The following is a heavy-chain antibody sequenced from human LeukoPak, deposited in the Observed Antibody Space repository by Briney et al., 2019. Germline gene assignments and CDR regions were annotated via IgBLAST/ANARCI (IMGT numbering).Heavy chain of an antibody. Sequence: GRSLRLSCAASGFTFSSFGMHWVRQAPGKGLEWVAVIWFDGSDKYCADSVRGRFTISRDNSKNTLYLQMNSLRVEDTAVYYCARDFRNSHRLDIWGQGTLVTVSS. CDR2: IWFDGSDK. V-gene: IGHV3-33*01. D-gene: IGHD4-11*01. J-gene: IGHJ3*02. CDR1: GFTFSSFG. CDR3: ARDFRNSHRLDI.